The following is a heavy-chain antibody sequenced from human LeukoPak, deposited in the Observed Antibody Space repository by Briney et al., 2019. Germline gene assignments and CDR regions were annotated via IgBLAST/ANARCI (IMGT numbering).Heavy chain of an antibody. Sequence: VGSLRLSCAASGFTFSSYWMHWVRQAPGKGLVWVSRINSDGSSTSYADSVKGRFTISRDNAKNTLYLQMNSLRAEDTAVYYCARDVVVRGLDVWGQGTTVTVSS. CDR1: GFTFSSYW. CDR2: INSDGSST. J-gene: IGHJ6*02. CDR3: ARDVVVRGLDV. D-gene: IGHD3-10*01. V-gene: IGHV3-74*01.